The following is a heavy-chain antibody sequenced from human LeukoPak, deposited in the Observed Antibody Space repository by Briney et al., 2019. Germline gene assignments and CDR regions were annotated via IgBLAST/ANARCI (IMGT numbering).Heavy chain of an antibody. Sequence: ASVKVSCKASGGTFSSYAISWVRQAPGQGLEWMGRIIPIFGIANYAQKFQGRVTMTADKSTSTAYMELSSLRSEDTAVYYCARGGSLGNYFDYWGQGTLVTVSS. V-gene: IGHV1-69*04. J-gene: IGHJ4*02. CDR1: GGTFSSYA. CDR2: IIPIFGIA. D-gene: IGHD1-26*01. CDR3: ARGGSLGNYFDY.